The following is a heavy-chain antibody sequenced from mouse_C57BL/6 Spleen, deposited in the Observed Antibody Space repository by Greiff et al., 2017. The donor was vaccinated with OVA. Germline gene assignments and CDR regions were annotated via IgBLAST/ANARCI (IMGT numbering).Heavy chain of an antibody. CDR3: ARGWDANAMDY. CDR1: GYTFTSYW. Sequence: QVQLKQPGAELVKPGASVKLSCKASGYTFTSYWMQWVKQRPGQGLEWIGEIDPSDSYTNYNQKFKGKATLTVDTSSSTAYMQLSSLTSEDSAVYYCARGWDANAMDYWGQGTSVTVSS. CDR2: IDPSDSYT. D-gene: IGHD4-1*01. V-gene: IGHV1-50*01. J-gene: IGHJ4*01.